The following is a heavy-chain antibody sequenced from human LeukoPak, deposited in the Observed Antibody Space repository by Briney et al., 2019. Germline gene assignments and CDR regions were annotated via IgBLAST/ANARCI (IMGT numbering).Heavy chain of an antibody. V-gene: IGHV4-31*03. J-gene: IGHJ3*02. Sequence: PSETLSLTCTVSGGSISSGGYHWSWIRQHPGKGLEGIGYIYYSGSTYYNPSLKSRVTIPVDTSKNQFSLRLSSVTAADTAVYYCARDPRVSSSWFRPGAFDIWGQGTMVTVSS. CDR3: ARDPRVSSSWFRPGAFDI. D-gene: IGHD6-6*01. CDR2: IYYSGST. CDR1: GGSISSGGYH.